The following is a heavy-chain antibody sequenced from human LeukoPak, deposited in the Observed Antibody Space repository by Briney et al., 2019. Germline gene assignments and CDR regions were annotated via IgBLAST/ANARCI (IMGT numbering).Heavy chain of an antibody. CDR2: IYYSGST. D-gene: IGHD3-3*01. V-gene: IGHV4-59*01. CDR1: GGSISSYY. CDR3: ARAVLVRAGRYAFDI. J-gene: IGHJ3*02. Sequence: PSETLSLTCTVSGGSISSYYWSWIRQPPGKGLEWIGYIYYSGSTNYNPSLKSRVTISVDTSKNQFSLKLSSVTAADTAVYYCARAVLVRAGRYAFDIWGQGTMVTVSS.